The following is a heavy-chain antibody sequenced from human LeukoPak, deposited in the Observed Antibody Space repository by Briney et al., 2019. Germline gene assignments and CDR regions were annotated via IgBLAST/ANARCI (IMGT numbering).Heavy chain of an antibody. V-gene: IGHV3-23*01. D-gene: IGHD6-19*01. Sequence: GASLRLSCAASGFTFSSYAMSWVRQAPGKGLECVSAISGSGGSTYYADSVKGRFTISGDNSKNTLYLQMNSLRAEDTAVYYCAKDHSGWHGMDVWGQGTTVTVSS. CDR1: GFTFSSYA. CDR3: AKDHSGWHGMDV. J-gene: IGHJ6*02. CDR2: ISGSGGST.